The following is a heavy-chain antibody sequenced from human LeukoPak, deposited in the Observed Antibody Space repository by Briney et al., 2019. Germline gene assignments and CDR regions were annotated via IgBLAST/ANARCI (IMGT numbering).Heavy chain of an antibody. J-gene: IGHJ3*02. V-gene: IGHV4-61*02. CDR3: AREDYYDSSGYYTDAFDI. Sequence: PSETLSLTCTVSGGSISSGSYYWSWIRQPAGKGLEWIGRIYSSGSTNYNPSLKSRLTISVGTSNNQFSLKLSSVTAADTAVYYCAREDYYDSSGYYTDAFDIWGQGTMVTVSS. D-gene: IGHD3-22*01. CDR2: IYSSGST. CDR1: GGSISSGSYY.